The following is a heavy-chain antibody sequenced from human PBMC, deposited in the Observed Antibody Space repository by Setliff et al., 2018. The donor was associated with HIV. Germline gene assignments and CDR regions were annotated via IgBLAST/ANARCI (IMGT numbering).Heavy chain of an antibody. CDR1: GGSMNSHY. Sequence: SETLSLTCSVFGGSMNSHYWSWIRQPPGKGLEWIGLIYYTGIPTYNTSLKSRVTMSVDRSKNQFSLRLTSVTAADTTMYYCARVARVHPFDPWGQGTLVTVSS. J-gene: IGHJ5*02. V-gene: IGHV4-59*11. CDR2: IYYTGIP. CDR3: ARVARVHPFDP.